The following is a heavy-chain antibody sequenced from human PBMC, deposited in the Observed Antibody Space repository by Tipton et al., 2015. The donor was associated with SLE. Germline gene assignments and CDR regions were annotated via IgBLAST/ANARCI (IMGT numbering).Heavy chain of an antibody. CDR2: IYSGGST. CDR3: ARGGGLFDWFDP. D-gene: IGHD3-16*01. Sequence: GSLRLSCAASGFTVSSNYMSWVRQAPGKGLEWVSVIYSGGSTYYADSVKGRFTISRDNAKNSLFLQLNSLRVEDTATYYCARGGGLFDWFDPWGQGTLVTVSS. CDR1: GFTVSSNY. V-gene: IGHV3-53*01. J-gene: IGHJ5*02.